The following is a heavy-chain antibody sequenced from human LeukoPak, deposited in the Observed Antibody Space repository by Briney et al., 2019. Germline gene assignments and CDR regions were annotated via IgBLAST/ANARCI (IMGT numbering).Heavy chain of an antibody. V-gene: IGHV4-34*01. D-gene: IGHD3-22*01. CDR3: ARAYYYDSSGYYSDAFDI. Sequence: PSETLSLTCAVYGGSFSGYYWSWIRQPPGKGLEWIGEINHSGSTNYNPSLKGRVTISVDTSKNQFSLKLSSVTAADTAVYYCARAYYYDSSGYYSDAFDIWGQGTMVTVSS. CDR2: INHSGST. J-gene: IGHJ3*02. CDR1: GGSFSGYY.